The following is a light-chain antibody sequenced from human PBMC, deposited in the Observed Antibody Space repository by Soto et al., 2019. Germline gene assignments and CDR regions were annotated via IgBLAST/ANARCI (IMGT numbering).Light chain of an antibody. CDR2: DAS. Sequence: EIVLTQSPGTLSLSPGERATLSCRASQSVTNSYLAWYQQKPGQAPRLFIYDASRRATGIPDRFSGSGSGTDFTLTIIRLQPEDFAVYYCQQYGRSLTFGGGTKVEIK. CDR1: QSVTNSY. CDR3: QQYGRSLT. V-gene: IGKV3-20*01. J-gene: IGKJ4*01.